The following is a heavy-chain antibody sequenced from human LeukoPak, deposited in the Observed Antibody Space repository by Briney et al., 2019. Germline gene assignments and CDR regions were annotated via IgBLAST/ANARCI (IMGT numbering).Heavy chain of an antibody. V-gene: IGHV3-23*01. CDR1: GFTFSSYA. Sequence: PGXSLRLSCAASGFTFSSYAMSWVRQAPGKGLEWVSAISGSGGSTYYADSVKGRFTISRDNSKNTLYLQMNSLRAEDTAVYYCAKVSNYDSSGYTYWGQGTLVTVSS. D-gene: IGHD3-22*01. J-gene: IGHJ4*02. CDR3: AKVSNYDSSGYTY. CDR2: ISGSGGST.